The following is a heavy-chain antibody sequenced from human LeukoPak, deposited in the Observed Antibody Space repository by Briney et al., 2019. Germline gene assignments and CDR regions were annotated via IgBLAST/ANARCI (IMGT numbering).Heavy chain of an antibody. CDR3: ARQNMRYYYMDV. CDR2: IYYSGST. V-gene: IGHV4-39*01. D-gene: IGHD2-2*01. Sequence: SETLSLTRTVSGGSISSSSYHWGWIRQPPGKGLEWIGSIYYSGSTYYNPSLKSRVTISVDTSKNQFSLKLSSVTAADTAVFYCARQNMRYYYMDVWGKGTTVTVSS. J-gene: IGHJ6*03. CDR1: GGSISSSSYH.